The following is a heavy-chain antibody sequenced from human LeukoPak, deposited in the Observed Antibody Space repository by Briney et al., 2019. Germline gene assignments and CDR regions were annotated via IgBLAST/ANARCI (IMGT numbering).Heavy chain of an antibody. J-gene: IGHJ5*02. Sequence: SETLSLTCAVYGGSFSGYYWSWIRQPPGKGLEWIGEINHSGGTNYNPSLKSRVTISVDTSKNQFSLKLSSVTAADTAVYYCARGNRPPRSIVTGYSNWLDPWGQGTLVTVSS. CDR3: ARGNRPPRSIVTGYSNWLDP. V-gene: IGHV4-34*01. D-gene: IGHD3-9*01. CDR2: INHSGGT. CDR1: GGSFSGYY.